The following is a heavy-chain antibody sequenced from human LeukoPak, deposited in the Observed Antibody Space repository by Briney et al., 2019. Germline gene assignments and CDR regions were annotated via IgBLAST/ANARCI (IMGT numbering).Heavy chain of an antibody. J-gene: IGHJ4*02. Sequence: SETLSLTCTVSGGSISSGGYSRSWIRQHPGKGLEWIGYIYYSGSTYYNPSLKSRVTISVDTSKNQFSLKLSSVTAADTAVYYCARTSKNYDYVWGSYRYYFDYWGQGTLVTVSS. V-gene: IGHV4-31*03. CDR2: IYYSGST. CDR3: ARTSKNYDYVWGSYRYYFDY. D-gene: IGHD3-16*02. CDR1: GGSISSGGYS.